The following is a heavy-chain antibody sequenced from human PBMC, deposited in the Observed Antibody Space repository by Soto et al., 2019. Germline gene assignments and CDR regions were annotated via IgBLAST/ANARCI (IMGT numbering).Heavy chain of an antibody. Sequence: EVQLVESGGGLVQPGGSLRLSCAGSGLTFSNYWIHWVRQAPGQGLAWVSRISRDGSSTTYADSVKGRFTISREFAKNTVYLQMNSLRAEDTAVYYCARESSGYSSYFDYWGQGTLVTVSS. D-gene: IGHD5-12*01. CDR3: ARESSGYSSYFDY. J-gene: IGHJ4*02. CDR2: ISRDGSST. V-gene: IGHV3-74*01. CDR1: GLTFSNYW.